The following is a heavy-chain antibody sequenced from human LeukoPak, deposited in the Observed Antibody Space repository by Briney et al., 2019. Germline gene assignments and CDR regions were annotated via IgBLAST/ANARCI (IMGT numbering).Heavy chain of an antibody. Sequence: NPSETLSLTCAVSGGSISSGGYSSTWIRQPPGRGLEWIGYISHSGFTYYNPSLKSRVAISMDRSQNQFFLKLTSMTAADTAIYYCARGNSGHDGGLWFDPWGQGTLVTVSS. D-gene: IGHD5-12*01. J-gene: IGHJ5*02. V-gene: IGHV4-30-2*01. CDR3: ARGNSGHDGGLWFDP. CDR2: ISHSGFT. CDR1: GGSISSGGYS.